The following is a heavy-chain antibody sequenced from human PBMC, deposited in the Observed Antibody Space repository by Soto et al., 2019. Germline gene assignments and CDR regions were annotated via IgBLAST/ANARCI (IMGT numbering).Heavy chain of an antibody. CDR1: GFTFSTYS. CDR3: ARVRSYSYGQGYGMDV. CDR2: ISSSSGYI. V-gene: IGHV3-21*01. D-gene: IGHD5-18*01. J-gene: IGHJ6*02. Sequence: GGSLRLSCAASGFTFSTYSMNWVRQALGKGLEWVSSISSSSGYIYYADSVKGRFTISRDDAKNSLSLQMNSLRAEDTAVYYCARVRSYSYGQGYGMDVWGQGTTVTVSS.